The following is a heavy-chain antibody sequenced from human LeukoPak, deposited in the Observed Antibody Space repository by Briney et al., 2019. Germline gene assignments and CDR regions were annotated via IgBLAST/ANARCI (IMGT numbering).Heavy chain of an antibody. D-gene: IGHD6-13*01. Sequence: GGSLRLSCAASGFTFDDYGMSWVRQAPGKGLEWVSGINWNGGSTGYADSVKGRFTISRDNAKNSLYLQMNSLRAEDTAVYYCARKGIAAAGYYYYYYMDVWGKGTTVTISS. CDR2: INWNGGST. CDR1: GFTFDDYG. CDR3: ARKGIAAAGYYYYYYMDV. J-gene: IGHJ6*03. V-gene: IGHV3-20*04.